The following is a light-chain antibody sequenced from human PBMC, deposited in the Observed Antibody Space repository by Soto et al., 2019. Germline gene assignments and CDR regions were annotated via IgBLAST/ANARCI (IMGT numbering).Light chain of an antibody. CDR1: QNIDTW. J-gene: IGKJ2*01. CDR3: QQFKSYLYT. V-gene: IGKV1-5*03. CDR2: KAS. Sequence: DIQMTQSPSTLSASVGARVTITCRASQNIDTWLAWYQQKPGKAPKLLIYKASSLESGVPSRFSGSGSGTEFTLTISSLQPDDFATYYCQQFKSYLYTFGQGTKLEIE.